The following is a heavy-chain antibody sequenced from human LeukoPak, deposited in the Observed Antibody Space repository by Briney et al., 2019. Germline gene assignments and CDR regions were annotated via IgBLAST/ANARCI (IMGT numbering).Heavy chain of an antibody. CDR1: GYTFTGYY. J-gene: IGHJ4*02. D-gene: IGHD3-10*01. Sequence: ASVKVSCKASGYTFTGYYMHWVRQAPGQGLEWMGWINPNSGGTNYAQKFQGRVTMTRDTSISTAYMELSRLRSDDTAVYYCARQNGSGGCGYFDYWGQGTLVTVSS. CDR3: ARQNGSGGCGYFDY. CDR2: INPNSGGT. V-gene: IGHV1-2*02.